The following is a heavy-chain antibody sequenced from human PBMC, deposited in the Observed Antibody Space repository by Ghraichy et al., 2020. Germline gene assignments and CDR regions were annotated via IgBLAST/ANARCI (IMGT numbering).Heavy chain of an antibody. V-gene: IGHV4-59*08. J-gene: IGHJ4*02. CDR3: ARYLSRPGYNYGPAYDY. D-gene: IGHD5-18*01. Sequence: SETLSLTCSVSGGSISTYYWTWIRQPPGKGLEWIGYIYYSGSTKYSPSLKSRVTISVDTSKNQFSLDLSSVTAADTAVYYCARYLSRPGYNYGPAYDYWGQGILVTVSS. CDR1: GGSISTYY. CDR2: IYYSGST.